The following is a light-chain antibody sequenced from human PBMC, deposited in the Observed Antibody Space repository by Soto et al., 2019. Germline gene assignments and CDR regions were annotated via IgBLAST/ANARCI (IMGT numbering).Light chain of an antibody. V-gene: IGKV3-20*01. Sequence: EIVLTQSPGTLSLSPGERATLSCRASQTVTRSYLAWYQHKPGQAPRLLISGISRRAPGIPDRFSGSGSGTDFTLTISRLEPEDFAVYYCQQYGNSIPITFGQGTLLEI. CDR3: QQYGNSIPIT. J-gene: IGKJ5*01. CDR2: GIS. CDR1: QTVTRSY.